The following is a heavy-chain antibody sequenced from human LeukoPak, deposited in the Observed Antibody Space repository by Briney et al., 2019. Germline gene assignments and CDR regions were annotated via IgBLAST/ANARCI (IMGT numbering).Heavy chain of an antibody. V-gene: IGHV6-1*01. D-gene: IGHD3-10*01. CDR3: ARETLMVRGVPSYFDY. CDR1: GDSVSSNSGA. CDR2: TYYRSKWYN. J-gene: IGHJ4*02. Sequence: QTLSLTCAISGDSVSSNSGAWNWIRPSPSRGLEWLGRTYYRSKWYNDYAVSVKSRITHNPDTSKNQFSLHLNSVTPEDTAVYYCARETLMVRGVPSYFDYWGQGTLVTVSS.